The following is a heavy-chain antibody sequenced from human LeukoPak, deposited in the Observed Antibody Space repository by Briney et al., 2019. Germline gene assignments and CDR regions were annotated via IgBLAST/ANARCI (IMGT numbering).Heavy chain of an antibody. CDR1: GGSFSGYY. Sequence: SETLSLTCAVYGGSFSGYYWSWIRQPPGKGLEWIGEINHSGSTNYNPSLKSRVTISVDTSKNQFSLKLSSVIAADTAVYYCARGLEDYYDSSGASGAFDIWGQGTMVTVSS. CDR2: INHSGST. J-gene: IGHJ3*02. CDR3: ARGLEDYYDSSGASGAFDI. V-gene: IGHV4-34*01. D-gene: IGHD3-22*01.